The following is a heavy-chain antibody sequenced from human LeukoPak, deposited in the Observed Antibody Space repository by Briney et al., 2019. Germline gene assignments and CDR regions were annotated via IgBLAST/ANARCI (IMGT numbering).Heavy chain of an antibody. V-gene: IGHV4-59*01. CDR3: ARGSSSWRMGLDY. J-gene: IGHJ4*02. Sequence: SETLSLTCTVSGGSISSYYWSWIRQPPGKGLEWIGYIYYSGSTNYNSSLKSRVTISVDTSKNQFSLKLSSVTAADTAVYYCARGSSSWRMGLDYWGQGTLVTVSS. D-gene: IGHD6-13*01. CDR2: IYYSGST. CDR1: GGSISSYY.